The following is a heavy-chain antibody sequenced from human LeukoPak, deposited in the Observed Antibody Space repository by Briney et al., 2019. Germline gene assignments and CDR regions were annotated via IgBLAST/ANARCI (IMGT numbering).Heavy chain of an antibody. Sequence: AALRLSCAASGFTFSSYWMHWVHQAPGKRLVLVSRIKSDGSTTTYADSVKGRFTISRDNAKNTLYLQMNSLRAEDTAVYYCARVVDTHFDYWGQGTLVTVSS. V-gene: IGHV3-74*01. J-gene: IGHJ4*02. CDR1: GFTFSSYW. CDR2: IKSDGSTT. CDR3: ARVVDTHFDY. D-gene: IGHD5-18*01.